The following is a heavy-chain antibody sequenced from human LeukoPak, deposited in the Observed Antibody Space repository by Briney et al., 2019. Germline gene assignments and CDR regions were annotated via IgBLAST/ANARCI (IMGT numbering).Heavy chain of an antibody. CDR3: ARGIGYCSDLSCHLDP. J-gene: IGHJ5*02. Sequence: ASVKVSCKASGYTFTSNALNWVRQSPGQGLEWMGLINTYSGNPTYAHGFTERFVFYLDTSVSTAYLQINSLEAEDTAMYYCARGIGYCSDLSCHLDPWGQGTLVTVSS. V-gene: IGHV7-4-1*02. D-gene: IGHD2-15*01. CDR2: INTYSGNP. CDR1: GYTFTSNA.